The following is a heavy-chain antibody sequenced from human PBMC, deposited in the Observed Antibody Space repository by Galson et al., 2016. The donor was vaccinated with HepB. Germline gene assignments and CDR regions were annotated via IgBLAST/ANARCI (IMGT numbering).Heavy chain of an antibody. J-gene: IGHJ4*02. CDR1: GFTFSSYA. Sequence: SLRLSCAASGFTFSSYAVHWVRQAPGKGLEWVAVISFDGSDKKYADSVKGRFTISRDNSKNTLYLQMNSLRAEDTAVYYCAKECSGGSCTDYWGQGTLVTVSS. D-gene: IGHD2-15*01. CDR2: ISFDGSDK. V-gene: IGHV3-30*04. CDR3: AKECSGGSCTDY.